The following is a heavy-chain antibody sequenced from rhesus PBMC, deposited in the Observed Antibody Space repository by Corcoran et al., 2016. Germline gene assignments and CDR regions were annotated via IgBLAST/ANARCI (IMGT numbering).Heavy chain of an antibody. V-gene: IGHV4-165*02. CDR3: ARRRHGWNDFSLDV. J-gene: IGHJ5-2*02. CDR1: GGSISGYY. Sequence: QVQLQESGPGLVKPSETLSLTCAVSGGSISGYYWNWIRQPPGKGLACIWDIGGSSRTPNHNPSLTSRVTISTATSQNQFSLKLSSVTAADTAVYYCARRRHGWNDFSLDVWGRGVLVTVSS. CDR2: IGGSSRTP. D-gene: IGHD1-14*01.